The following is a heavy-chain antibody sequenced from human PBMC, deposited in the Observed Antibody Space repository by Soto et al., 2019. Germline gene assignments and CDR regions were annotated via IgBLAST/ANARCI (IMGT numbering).Heavy chain of an antibody. CDR3: ARDYCSGTTCYEFDY. V-gene: IGHV3-74*01. CDR1: GLTFSSYW. J-gene: IGHJ4*02. D-gene: IGHD2-2*01. CDR2: INSDGSST. Sequence: GGSLRLSCAASGLTFSSYWMHWVRQAPGKGLVWVSRINSDGSSTNYADSVKGRFTISRDNAKNTLYLQMNSLRAEDTAVYYCARDYCSGTTCYEFDYWGQGTQVT.